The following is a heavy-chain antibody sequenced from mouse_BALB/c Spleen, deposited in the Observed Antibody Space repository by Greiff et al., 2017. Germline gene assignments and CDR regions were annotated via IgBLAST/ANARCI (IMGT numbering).Heavy chain of an antibody. Sequence: EVQLQQSGTVLARPGASVKMSCKASGYSFTSYWMHWVKQRPGQGLEWIGAIYPGNSDTSYNQKFKGKAKLTAVTSASTAYMELSSLTNEDSAVYYCTRGGWLRRGDWYFDVWGAGTTVTVSS. V-gene: IGHV1-5*01. CDR2: IYPGNSDT. D-gene: IGHD2-2*01. CDR1: GYSFTSYW. J-gene: IGHJ1*01. CDR3: TRGGWLRRGDWYFDV.